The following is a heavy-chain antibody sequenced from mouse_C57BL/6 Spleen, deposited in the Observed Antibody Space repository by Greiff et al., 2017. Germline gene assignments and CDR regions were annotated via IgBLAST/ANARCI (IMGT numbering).Heavy chain of an antibody. CDR3: ARDPAYGNYYAMDY. J-gene: IGHJ4*01. V-gene: IGHV3-6*01. D-gene: IGHD1-1*01. CDR1: GYSITSGYY. CDR2: ISYDGSN. Sequence: EVKLQESGPGLVKPSQSLSLTCSVTGYSITSGYYWNWIRQFPGNKLEWMGYISYDGSNNYNPSLKNRISITRDTSKNQFFLQLNSVTTEDTATYYCARDPAYGNYYAMDYWGQGTSVTVSS.